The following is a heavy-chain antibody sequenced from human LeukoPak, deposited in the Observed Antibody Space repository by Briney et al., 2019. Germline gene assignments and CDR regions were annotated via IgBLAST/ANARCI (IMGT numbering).Heavy chain of an antibody. CDR2: ISNNGGST. J-gene: IGHJ4*02. CDR3: VARFGALF. Sequence: GGSLRLSCSASGFTFSSSATHWVRQAPGKGLEYVSSISNNGGSTYYADSVKGRFTISRDNSKNTVFLQMSSLRAEDTAVYYCVARFGALFWGQGTLVTVSS. CDR1: GFTFSSSA. D-gene: IGHD3-10*01. V-gene: IGHV3-64D*06.